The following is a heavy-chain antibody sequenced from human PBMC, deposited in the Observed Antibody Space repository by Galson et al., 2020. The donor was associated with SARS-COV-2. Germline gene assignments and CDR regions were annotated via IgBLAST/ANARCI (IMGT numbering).Heavy chain of an antibody. CDR2: IDWDDDK. CDR3: ARSYYDILTGYLAAFDI. Sequence: SGPTLVKPTQTLTLTCTLSGFSLSTSGMRVSWIRQPPGKALEWLARIDWDDDKFYSTSLKTRLTISKDTSKNQVVLTMTNMDPVDTATYYCARSYYDILTGYLAAFDIWGQGTMVTVSS. J-gene: IGHJ3*02. CDR1: GFSLSTSGMR. D-gene: IGHD3-9*01. V-gene: IGHV2-70*04.